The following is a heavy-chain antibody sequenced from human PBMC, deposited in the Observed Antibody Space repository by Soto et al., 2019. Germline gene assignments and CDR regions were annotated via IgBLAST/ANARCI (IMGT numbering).Heavy chain of an antibody. V-gene: IGHV3-30-3*01. J-gene: IGHJ4*02. Sequence: QVQLVESGGGVVQPGRSLRLSCAASGFTFSSYAMHWVRQAPGKGLEWVAVISYDGSNKYYADSVKGRFTISRDNSKNTLYLQMNSLRAEDTAVYYCARRYYGHYEEYYFDYWGQGTLVTVSS. CDR1: GFTFSSYA. D-gene: IGHD4-17*01. CDR2: ISYDGSNK. CDR3: ARRYYGHYEEYYFDY.